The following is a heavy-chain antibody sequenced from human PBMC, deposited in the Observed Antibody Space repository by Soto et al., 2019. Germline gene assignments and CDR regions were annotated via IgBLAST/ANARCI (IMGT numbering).Heavy chain of an antibody. CDR2: IYYSGST. Sequence: QVQLQESGPGLVKPSETLSLTCTVSGGSISSYYWSWIRQPPGKGLEWIGYIYYSGSTNYNPSLKSRVTISVDTSKNQFSLKLSSVTAAVTAVYYCARVRSGYDLWFVYWGQGTLVTVSS. D-gene: IGHD5-12*01. V-gene: IGHV4-59*01. CDR1: GGSISSYY. CDR3: ARVRSGYDLWFVY. J-gene: IGHJ4*02.